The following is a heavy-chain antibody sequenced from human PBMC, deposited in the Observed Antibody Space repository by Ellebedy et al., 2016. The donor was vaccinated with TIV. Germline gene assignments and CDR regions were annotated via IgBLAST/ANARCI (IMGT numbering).Heavy chain of an antibody. CDR2: ISYDGSNK. Sequence: GGSLRLSXAASGFTFSSYGMHWVRQAPGKGLEWVAVISYDGSNKYYADSVKGRFTISRDNSKNTLYLQMNSLRAEDTAVYYCAKDRTPTIFSNYYYKDVWGKGTTVTVSS. CDR1: GFTFSSYG. J-gene: IGHJ6*03. CDR3: AKDRTPTIFSNYYYKDV. V-gene: IGHV3-30*18. D-gene: IGHD3-3*01.